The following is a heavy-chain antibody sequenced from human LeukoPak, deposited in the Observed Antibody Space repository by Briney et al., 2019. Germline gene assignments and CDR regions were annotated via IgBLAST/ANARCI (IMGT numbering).Heavy chain of an antibody. D-gene: IGHD3-3*01. Sequence: PSVTLSLTCTVSGGSISSGDYYWSWIRQPPGKGLEWIGYIYYSGSTYYNPSLKSRVTISVDTSKNQFSLKLSSVTAADTAVYYCARVSIFGVVVHYWGQGTLVTVSS. CDR2: IYYSGST. CDR3: ARVSIFGVVVHY. J-gene: IGHJ4*02. V-gene: IGHV4-30-4*08. CDR1: GGSISSGDYY.